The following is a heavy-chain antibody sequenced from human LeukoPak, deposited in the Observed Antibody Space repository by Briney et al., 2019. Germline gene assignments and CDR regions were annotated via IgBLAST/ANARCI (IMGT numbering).Heavy chain of an antibody. D-gene: IGHD3-3*01. J-gene: IGHJ3*02. CDR3: ARVLSYYDFWSGGGWLGAFDI. CDR1: GGSISSYY. Sequence: PSETLSLTCTVSGGSISSYYWSWIRQPPGKGLEWIGYIYYSGSTNYNPSLKSRVTISVDTSKNQFSLKLSSVTAADTAVYYCARVLSYYDFWSGGGWLGAFDIWGQGTMVTVS. CDR2: IYYSGST. V-gene: IGHV4-59*01.